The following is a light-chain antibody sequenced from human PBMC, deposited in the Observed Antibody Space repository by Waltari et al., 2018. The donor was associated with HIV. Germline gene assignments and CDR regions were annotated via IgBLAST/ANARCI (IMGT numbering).Light chain of an antibody. CDR1: SSNIGSHY. Sequence: QSVLTQPPSASGTPGQRVTISCSGSSSNIGSHYVYWYQQLPGTAPKLLIYTNNQRPSGVPDRFSGSKSGTSASLAISGLRSEDEADYYCAAWDDSLWVFGGGTKLTVL. J-gene: IGLJ3*02. CDR3: AAWDDSLWV. CDR2: TNN. V-gene: IGLV1-47*01.